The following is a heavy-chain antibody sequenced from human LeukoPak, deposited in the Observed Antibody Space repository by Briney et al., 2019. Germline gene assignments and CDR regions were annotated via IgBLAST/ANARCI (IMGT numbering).Heavy chain of an antibody. CDR1: GFTFSSYA. D-gene: IGHD3-10*01. CDR2: ISGSGGST. Sequence: GGSLRLSCAASGFTFSSYAMSWVRQAPGKGLEWVSAISGSGGSTYYADSVKGRFTISRDNSKNTLYPQMNSLRAEDTAVYYCAKDLGMVRGVNFDHWGQGTLVTVSS. J-gene: IGHJ4*02. CDR3: AKDLGMVRGVNFDH. V-gene: IGHV3-23*01.